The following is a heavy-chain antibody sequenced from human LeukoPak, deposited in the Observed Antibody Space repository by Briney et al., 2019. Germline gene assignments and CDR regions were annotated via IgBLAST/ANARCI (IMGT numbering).Heavy chain of an antibody. Sequence: GSLRLSCAASGFTFSSYAMTWVRQPPGKGLEWIGEINHSGSTNYNPSLKSRVTISVDTSKNQFSLKLSSVTAADTAVYYCARASGSYYYYYGMDVWGQGTTVTVSS. CDR2: INHSGST. CDR1: GFTFSSYA. V-gene: IGHV4-34*01. J-gene: IGHJ6*02. CDR3: ARASGSYYYYYGMDV. D-gene: IGHD1-26*01.